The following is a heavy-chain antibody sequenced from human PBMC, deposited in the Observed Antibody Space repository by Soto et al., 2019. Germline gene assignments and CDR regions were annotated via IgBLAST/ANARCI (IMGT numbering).Heavy chain of an antibody. CDR1: GGSISSSSYY. J-gene: IGHJ4*02. D-gene: IGHD2-2*01. Sequence: SETLSLTCTVSGGSISSSSYYWGWIRQPPGKGLEWIGSIYYSGSTYYNPSLKSRVTISVDTSKNQFSLKLSSGTAADTAVYYCAIRRRGGYCSSTSCYYFDYWGQGTLVTVSS. CDR3: AIRRRGGYCSSTSCYYFDY. V-gene: IGHV4-39*01. CDR2: IYYSGST.